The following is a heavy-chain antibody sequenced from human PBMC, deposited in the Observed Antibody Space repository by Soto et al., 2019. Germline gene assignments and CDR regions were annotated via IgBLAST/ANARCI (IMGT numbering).Heavy chain of an antibody. CDR1: GDTFNRYT. Sequence: QVQLVQSGAEVKKPGSSVNVACKASGDTFNRYTISWVRQAPGQGLEWMGRIIPMTPMPTYAQKFRGRVTFTADKSTSSVYMDLSRLTSDDAGVYYWSRGGGGNGNWYASWGQVTLVTVSS. J-gene: IGHJ4*02. V-gene: IGHV1-69*02. D-gene: IGHD2-15*01. CDR2: IIPMTPMP. CDR3: SRGGGGNGNWYAS.